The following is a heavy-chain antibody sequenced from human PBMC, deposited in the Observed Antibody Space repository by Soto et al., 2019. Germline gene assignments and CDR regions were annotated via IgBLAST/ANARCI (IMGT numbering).Heavy chain of an antibody. Sequence: EVQLLESGGGLVQPGESLRLSCAASGFTFSSYAMSWARQAPGKGLEWVSSIGVSSDAYYADSVKGRFPISRDNSRNTLYLQMNSLRAEDTALYYCAKNYFFDSWGQGALGTVSS. V-gene: IGHV3-23*01. CDR1: GFTFSSYA. CDR2: IGVSSDA. CDR3: AKNYFFDS. J-gene: IGHJ4*02.